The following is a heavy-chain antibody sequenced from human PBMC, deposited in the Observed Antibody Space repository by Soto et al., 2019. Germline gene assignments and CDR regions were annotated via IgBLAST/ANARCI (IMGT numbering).Heavy chain of an antibody. V-gene: IGHV3-21*01. CDR2: ISSSSSYI. D-gene: IGHD3-10*01. J-gene: IGHJ4*02. CDR1: GFTFSSYS. CDR3: ARSGSGSYYSNFDY. Sequence: GGSLRLSCAASGFTFSSYSMNWVRQAPGKGLEWVSSISSSSSYIYYADSVKGRFPISRASAKNTLYVQMNSLRAEATAVYYCARSGSGSYYSNFDYWGQGTLVTVSS.